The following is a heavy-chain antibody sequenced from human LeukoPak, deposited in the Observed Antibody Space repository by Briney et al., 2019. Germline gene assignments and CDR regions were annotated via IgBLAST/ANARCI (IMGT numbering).Heavy chain of an antibody. CDR3: ASNPRLWFGESYYYYYYYMDV. CDR1: GFTFDTYG. D-gene: IGHD3-10*01. J-gene: IGHJ6*03. Sequence: GGSLRLSCAASGFTFDTYGMNWVRQAPGKGLEWVSSISSSSSYIYYADSVKGGFTISRDNANSSLYLQMNSLRAEDTAVYYCASNPRLWFGESYYYYYYYMDVWGKGTTVTISS. V-gene: IGHV3-21*01. CDR2: ISSSSSYI.